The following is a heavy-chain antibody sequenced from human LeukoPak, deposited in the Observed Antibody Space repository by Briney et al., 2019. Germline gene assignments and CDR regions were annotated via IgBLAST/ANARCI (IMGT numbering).Heavy chain of an antibody. V-gene: IGHV4-4*02. CDR2: IYSSGST. CDR3: AKSGGYGLIDY. Sequence: SETLSLTCAVSGGSISSSNWWSWVRQPPGKGLEWIGSIYSSGSTYYNASLQSRVTISIETSKNQISLRLNSVTAADTAMYYCAKSGGYGLIDYWGQGTLVTVSS. D-gene: IGHD1-26*01. J-gene: IGHJ4*02. CDR1: GGSISSSNW.